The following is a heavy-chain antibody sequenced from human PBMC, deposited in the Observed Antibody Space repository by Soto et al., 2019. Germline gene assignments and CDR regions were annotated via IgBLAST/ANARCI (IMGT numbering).Heavy chain of an antibody. CDR3: ARAIPGGNRAFDI. D-gene: IGHD2-15*01. CDR2: IIPIFGTA. Sequence: GASVKVSCKASGGTFSSYAISWVRQAPGQGLEWMGGIIPIFGTANYAQKFQGRVTITADESTSTAYMELSSLRSEDTAVYYCARAIPGGNRAFDIWGQGTMVTVSS. J-gene: IGHJ3*02. V-gene: IGHV1-69*13. CDR1: GGTFSSYA.